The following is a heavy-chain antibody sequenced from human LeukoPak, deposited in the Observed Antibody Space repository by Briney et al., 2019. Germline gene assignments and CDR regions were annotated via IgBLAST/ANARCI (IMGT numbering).Heavy chain of an antibody. J-gene: IGHJ4*02. CDR3: ARGCSSTSCYF. D-gene: IGHD2-2*01. CDR2: ISSSSSYI. V-gene: IGHV3-21*04. CDR1: GFTFSSYS. Sequence: SGGSLRLSCAASGFTFSSYSMNWVRQAPGKGLEWVSSISSSSSYIYYADSVKGRFTISRDNAKNSLYLQMNSLRAEDTALYYCARGCSSTSCYFGGQGTLVTVSS.